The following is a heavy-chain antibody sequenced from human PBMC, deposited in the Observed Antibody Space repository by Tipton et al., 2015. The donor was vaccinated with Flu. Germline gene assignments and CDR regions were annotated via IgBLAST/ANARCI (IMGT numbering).Heavy chain of an antibody. Sequence: TLSLTCAVSGYSIRSGYYWGWIRQPPGRGLEWIGNINHSGNTYHNPSLKSRVTISVDTPKSQFSLRLNSVTAADTGVYYCARHRGTTATTLDWFDPWGQGTLVNVSS. V-gene: IGHV4-38-2*01. D-gene: IGHD4-17*01. CDR2: INHSGNT. CDR1: GYSIRSGYY. CDR3: ARHRGTTATTLDWFDP. J-gene: IGHJ5*02.